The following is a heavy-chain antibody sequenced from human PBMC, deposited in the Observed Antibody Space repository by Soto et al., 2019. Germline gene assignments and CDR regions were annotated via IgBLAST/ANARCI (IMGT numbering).Heavy chain of an antibody. CDR3: AKVSAAGSKTSNWFDP. J-gene: IGHJ5*02. Sequence: EVQLLESGGGLVQPGGSLRLSCAASGFTFSSYAMSWVRQAPGKGLYWVSTVSGSGGSTYYADSVKGRFTISRDNSKNTLYLQMNSLRAEDPAVYYCAKVSAAGSKTSNWFDPWGQGTLVTVSS. V-gene: IGHV3-23*01. D-gene: IGHD6-13*01. CDR1: GFTFSSYA. CDR2: VSGSGGST.